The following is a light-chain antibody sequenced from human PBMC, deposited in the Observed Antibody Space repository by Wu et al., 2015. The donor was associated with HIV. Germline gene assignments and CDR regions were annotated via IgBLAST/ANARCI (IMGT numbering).Light chain of an antibody. V-gene: IGKV3-20*01. Sequence: PGETSHPLLQGQSVRVTSNFLAWYQLKPGQVPRLLISGVSSRATGIPDRFSGSGSGTVFTLTISRLEPEDFAVYYCQQYGSSPLFGGGTKVEIK. CDR3: QQYGSSPL. CDR1: VRVTSNF. CDR2: GVS. J-gene: IGKJ4*01.